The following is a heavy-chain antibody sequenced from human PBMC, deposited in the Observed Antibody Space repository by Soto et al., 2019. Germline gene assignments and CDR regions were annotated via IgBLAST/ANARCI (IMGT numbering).Heavy chain of an antibody. D-gene: IGHD3-16*02. V-gene: IGHV3-7*01. Sequence: EVQLVESGGDLVQPGGSLRLSCAASGFTFSSHWMSWVRQAPGKGLEWLASIKQDGSEKHYVDSVKGRFTISRDNAKNSLYLQMNSLRVEDTAVYYCARVYYDYIWGSYPLVYWGQGTLVTVSS. J-gene: IGHJ4*02. CDR2: IKQDGSEK. CDR1: GFTFSSHW. CDR3: ARVYYDYIWGSYPLVY.